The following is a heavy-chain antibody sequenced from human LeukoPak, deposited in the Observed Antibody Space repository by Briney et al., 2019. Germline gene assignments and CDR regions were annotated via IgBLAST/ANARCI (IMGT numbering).Heavy chain of an antibody. CDR1: GGSISSYY. Sequence: PSETLSLTCTVSGGSISSYYWSWIRQPPGKGLEWIGYIYYSGSTNYNPSLKSRVTISVDTSKNQFSLKLSSVTAADTAVYYCASQTLYCSSTSCPPLDAFDIWGQGTMVTVSS. J-gene: IGHJ3*02. CDR2: IYYSGST. D-gene: IGHD2-2*01. CDR3: ASQTLYCSSTSCPPLDAFDI. V-gene: IGHV4-59*12.